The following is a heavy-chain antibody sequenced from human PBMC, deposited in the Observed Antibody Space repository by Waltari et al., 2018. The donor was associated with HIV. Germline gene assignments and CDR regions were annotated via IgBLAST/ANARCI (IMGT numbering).Heavy chain of an antibody. D-gene: IGHD3-22*01. CDR3: ARDTPDAYYYDTSGYWS. J-gene: IGHJ5*02. V-gene: IGHV1-2*02. Sequence: QVQLVQSGAEVKKPGASVKVSCKASGYPFTGYYMPWVRQAPGQGLEWMGWINPNSGGTNYAQKFQGRVTMTRDTSISTAYMELSRLRSDDTAVYYCARDTPDAYYYDTSGYWSWGQGTLVTVSS. CDR1: GYPFTGYY. CDR2: INPNSGGT.